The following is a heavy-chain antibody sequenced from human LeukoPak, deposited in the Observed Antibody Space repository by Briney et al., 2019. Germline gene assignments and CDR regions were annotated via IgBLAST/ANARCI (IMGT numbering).Heavy chain of an antibody. D-gene: IGHD6-19*01. V-gene: IGHV3-23*01. CDR3: AKGPRSGWSLLYFDY. Sequence: GGSLRLSCAASGFTFSSYAMSWVRQASGKGLEWVSAISGSGGSTYYADSVKGRFTISRDNSKNTLYLQMNSLRAEDTAVYYCAKGPRSGWSLLYFDYWGQGTLVTVSS. CDR2: ISGSGGST. CDR1: GFTFSSYA. J-gene: IGHJ4*02.